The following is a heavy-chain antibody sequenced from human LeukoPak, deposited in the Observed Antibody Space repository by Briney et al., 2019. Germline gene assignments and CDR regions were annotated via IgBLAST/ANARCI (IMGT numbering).Heavy chain of an antibody. Sequence: SSETLSLTCTVSGGSISSSSYYWDWIRQPPGKGLEWIGSIYYSGSTYYNPSLKSRVTISVDTSKNQFSLKLSSVTAADTAVYYCARLASITDYVWGSYRPKFDYWGQGTLVTVSS. J-gene: IGHJ4*02. D-gene: IGHD3-16*02. CDR3: ARLASITDYVWGSYRPKFDY. CDR2: IYYSGST. CDR1: GGSISSSSYY. V-gene: IGHV4-39*01.